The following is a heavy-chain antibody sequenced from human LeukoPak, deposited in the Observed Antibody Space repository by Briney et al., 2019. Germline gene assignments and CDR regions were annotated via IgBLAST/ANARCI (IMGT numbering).Heavy chain of an antibody. CDR1: GFTFSAYS. J-gene: IGHJ4*02. V-gene: IGHV3-48*01. CDR2: ISTDSNHI. Sequence: GGSLRLSCAASGFTFSAYSMNWVRQAPGRGLEWLSYISTDSNHIYYADSVKGRFTISRDNAKNSLYLQMNSLRAEDTAMYYCARIGDGYDQKYDYWGQGTLVTVSS. D-gene: IGHD5-24*01. CDR3: ARIGDGYDQKYDY.